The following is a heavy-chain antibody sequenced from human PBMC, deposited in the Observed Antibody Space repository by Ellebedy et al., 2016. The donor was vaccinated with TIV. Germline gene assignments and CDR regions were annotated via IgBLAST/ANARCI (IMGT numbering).Heavy chain of an antibody. CDR1: GGSISSSSYY. J-gene: IGHJ4*02. D-gene: IGHD6-19*01. Sequence: SETLSLTXTVSGGSISSSSYYWGWIRQPPGKGLEWIGFIHYSGSTKHNPSLKSRVIISVDTSKNQFSLKLSSVTAADTAVYYCARALAVAGPYPSNYWGQGTLVTVSS. V-gene: IGHV4-61*05. CDR3: ARALAVAGPYPSNY. CDR2: IHYSGST.